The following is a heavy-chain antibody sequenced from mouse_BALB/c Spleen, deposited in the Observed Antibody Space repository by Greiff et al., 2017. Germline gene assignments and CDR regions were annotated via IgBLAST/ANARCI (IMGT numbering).Heavy chain of an antibody. CDR1: GYTFTSYT. D-gene: IGHD4-1*02. Sequence: QVQLKQSAAELARPGASVKMSCKASGYTFTSYTMHWVKQRPGQGLEWIGYINPSSGYTEYNQKFKDKTTLTADKSSSTAYMQLSSLTSEDSAVYYCARSTGPFAYWGQGTLVTVSA. CDR2: INPSSGYT. CDR3: ARSTGPFAY. V-gene: IGHV1-4*02. J-gene: IGHJ3*01.